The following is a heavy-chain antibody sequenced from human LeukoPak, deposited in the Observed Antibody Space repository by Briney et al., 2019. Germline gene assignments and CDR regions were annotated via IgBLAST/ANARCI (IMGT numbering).Heavy chain of an antibody. CDR2: IYYSGST. Sequence: SETLSLTCTVSGVSVSSGSYYWSWIRQPPGKGLEWIGYIYYSGSTNYNPSLKSRVTISVDTSKNQFSLKLSSVTAADTAVYYCARGGEWFGANWGQGTLVTVSS. D-gene: IGHD3-3*01. CDR1: GVSVSSGSYY. CDR3: ARGGEWFGAN. J-gene: IGHJ4*02. V-gene: IGHV4-61*01.